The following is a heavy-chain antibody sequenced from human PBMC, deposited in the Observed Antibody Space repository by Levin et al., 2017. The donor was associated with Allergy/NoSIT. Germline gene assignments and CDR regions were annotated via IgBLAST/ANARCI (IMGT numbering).Heavy chain of an antibody. D-gene: IGHD3-22*01. Sequence: PAASVKVSCKASGGTFSNYAVNWVRQAPGHGLEWMGGIFPMFGTAIYAQKFQGRVTITADKSTSTVYMELSSLRSEDTAVYYCARGRHSTGYSWYFWGQGTLVTVSS. J-gene: IGHJ4*02. CDR3: ARGRHSTGYSWYF. V-gene: IGHV1-69*06. CDR1: GGTFSNYA. CDR2: IFPMFGTA.